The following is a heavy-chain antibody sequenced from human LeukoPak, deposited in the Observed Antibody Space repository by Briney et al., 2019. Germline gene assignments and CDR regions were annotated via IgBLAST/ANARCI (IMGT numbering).Heavy chain of an antibody. J-gene: IGHJ6*02. CDR1: GFTFDDYA. V-gene: IGHV3-9*01. CDR2: ISWNSGSI. Sequence: GRSLRLSCAASGFTFDDYAMHWVRQAPGKGLEWVSGISWNSGSIGYADSVKGRFTTSRDNAKNSLYLQMNSLRAEDTALYYCAKDNTGRYSSSWNSGMDVWGQGTTVTVSS. CDR3: AKDNTGRYSSSWNSGMDV. D-gene: IGHD6-13*01.